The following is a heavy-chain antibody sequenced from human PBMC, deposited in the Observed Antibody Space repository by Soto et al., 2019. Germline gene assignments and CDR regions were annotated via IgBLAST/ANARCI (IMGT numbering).Heavy chain of an antibody. Sequence: QITLNESGPTVVRPTETLTLTCRFSGFSLTTSGVGVGWIRQSPGKAPEWLALIYWDDDKRYSASLKSRLTITKTTSKNQVVLTVSDLDLTDTATYYCAHRVLRTVFALVTTTAIYFDFWGQGAPVAVSS. CDR1: GFSLTTSGVG. V-gene: IGHV2-5*02. CDR2: IYWDDDK. J-gene: IGHJ4*02. CDR3: AHRVLRTVFALVTTTAIYFDF. D-gene: IGHD3-3*01.